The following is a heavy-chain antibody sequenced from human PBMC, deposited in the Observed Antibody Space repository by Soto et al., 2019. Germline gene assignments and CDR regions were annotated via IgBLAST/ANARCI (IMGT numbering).Heavy chain of an antibody. CDR1: GFTFSGYT. D-gene: IGHD6-13*01. J-gene: IGHJ6*02. CDR3: ARDPERSSSWYYYYGMDV. Sequence: GGSLRLSCAASGFTFSGYTMNWVRQAPGKGLEWVSYISSSSSTILYADSVKGRFTISRDNAKNSLYLQMNSLRDEDTAVYYCARDPERSSSWYYYYGMDVWGQGTTVTVSS. V-gene: IGHV3-48*02. CDR2: ISSSSSTI.